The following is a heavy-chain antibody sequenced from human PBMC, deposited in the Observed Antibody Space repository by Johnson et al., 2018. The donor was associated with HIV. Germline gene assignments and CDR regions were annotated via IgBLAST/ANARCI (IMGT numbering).Heavy chain of an antibody. J-gene: IGHJ3*02. V-gene: IGHV3-30-3*01. CDR1: GFTFSSFA. CDR2: ISYDGSNK. D-gene: IGHD5-18*01. CDR3: ANGGYSYGYDAFDI. Sequence: VQLVESGGGVVQPGTSLRLSCAASGFTFSSFAMHWVRQAPGKGLEWMAFISYDGSNKYFTDSVRGRFTISRDNSKNTLYLQMNSLRAEDTAVYYCANGGYSYGYDAFDIWGQGTMVTVSS.